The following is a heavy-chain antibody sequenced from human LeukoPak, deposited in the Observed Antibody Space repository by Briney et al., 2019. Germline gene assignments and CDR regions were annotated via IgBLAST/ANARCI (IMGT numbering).Heavy chain of an antibody. D-gene: IGHD3-3*01. V-gene: IGHV4-59*08. CDR2: IYYSGST. Sequence: SETLSLTCTVSGGSISSYYWSWIRQPPGKGLEWIGYIYYSGSTNYNPSLKSRVTISVDTSKDQFSLKLSSVTAADTAMYYCARQAYTDFWNAFPFDPWGQGTLVTVTS. CDR3: ARQAYTDFWNAFPFDP. J-gene: IGHJ5*02. CDR1: GGSISSYY.